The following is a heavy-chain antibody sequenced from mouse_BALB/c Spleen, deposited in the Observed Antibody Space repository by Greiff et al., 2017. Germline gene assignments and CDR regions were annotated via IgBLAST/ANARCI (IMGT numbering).Heavy chain of an antibody. D-gene: IGHD2-2*01. CDR2: ISSGSSTI. CDR3: ARDGYDRNYYAMDY. Sequence: EVKLVESGGGLVQPGGSRKLSCAASGFTFSSFGMHWVRQAPEKGLEWVAYISSGSSTIYYADTVKGRFTISRDNPKNTLFLQMTSLRSEDTAMYYCARDGYDRNYYAMDYWGQGTSVTVSS. V-gene: IGHV5-17*02. CDR1: GFTFSSFG. J-gene: IGHJ4*01.